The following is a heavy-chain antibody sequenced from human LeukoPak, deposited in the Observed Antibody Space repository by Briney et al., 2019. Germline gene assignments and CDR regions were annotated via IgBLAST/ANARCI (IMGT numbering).Heavy chain of an antibody. CDR2: ISSGGST. CDR1: GFTVSNNY. D-gene: IGHD6-6*01. V-gene: IGHV3-53*01. Sequence: PGGPLRLSCAASGFTVSNNYMNWVRQAPGKGLEWVSVISSGGSTYYADSVKGRFTISRDNAKNSLYLQMNSLRAEDTAVYYCARDITAGSDDYWGQGTLVTVSS. CDR3: ARDITAGSDDY. J-gene: IGHJ4*02.